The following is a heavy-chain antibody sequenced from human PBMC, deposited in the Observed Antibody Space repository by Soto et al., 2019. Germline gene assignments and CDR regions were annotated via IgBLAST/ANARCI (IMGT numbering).Heavy chain of an antibody. CDR1: GGSVSSGSFY. CDR2: IYYTGTT. D-gene: IGHD3-10*01. V-gene: IGHV4-61*01. Sequence: QVQLQESGPGLVKPSETLSLTCTVSGGSVSSGSFYWSWIRQPPGKGLEWIGYIYYTGTTHYNPSLKSRVTISVDTSKTQFSLKLSSLIAADTAFYYCAREAGGARFDYWGQGTLVAVSS. J-gene: IGHJ4*02. CDR3: AREAGGARFDY.